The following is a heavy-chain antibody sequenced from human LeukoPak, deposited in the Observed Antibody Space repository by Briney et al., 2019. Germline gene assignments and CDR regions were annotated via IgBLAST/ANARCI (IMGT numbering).Heavy chain of an antibody. D-gene: IGHD2-15*01. Sequence: SETLSLTCAVYGGSFSGYCWSWIRQPPGKGLEWIGEINHSGSTNYNPSLKSRVTISVDTSKNQFSLKLSSVTAADTAVYYCARGPPRVAATRGYYYYYYYMDVWGKGTTVTVSS. CDR1: GGSFSGYC. V-gene: IGHV4-34*01. J-gene: IGHJ6*03. CDR3: ARGPPRVAATRGYYYYYYYMDV. CDR2: INHSGST.